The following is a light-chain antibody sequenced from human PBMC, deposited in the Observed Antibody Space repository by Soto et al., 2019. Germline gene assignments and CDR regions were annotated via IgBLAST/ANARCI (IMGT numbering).Light chain of an antibody. J-gene: IGKJ4*01. Sequence: EIVIMQSPATLSVSPGERATLSCRASQSVTSNLAWYQQKPGQSPRLLIYGASTRATGIPARFSGSGSGTEFTLTISSLQSGDFALYYCQQYNNWPLTFGGGTKVDIK. CDR2: GAS. V-gene: IGKV3-15*01. CDR3: QQYNNWPLT. CDR1: QSVTSN.